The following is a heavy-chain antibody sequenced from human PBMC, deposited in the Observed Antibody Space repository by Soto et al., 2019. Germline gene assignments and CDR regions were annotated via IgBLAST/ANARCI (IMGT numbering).Heavy chain of an antibody. CDR3: VKDSSGSYSSNWFDP. D-gene: IGHD1-26*01. V-gene: IGHV3-64D*08. Sequence: PGGSLRLSCSASGFTCSSYAMHWVRQAPGKGLEYVSAISSNGGSTYYADSVKGRFTISRDNSKNTLYLQMSSLRAEDTAVYYCVKDSSGSYSSNWFDPWGQGTLVTVSS. J-gene: IGHJ5*02. CDR1: GFTCSSYA. CDR2: ISSNGGST.